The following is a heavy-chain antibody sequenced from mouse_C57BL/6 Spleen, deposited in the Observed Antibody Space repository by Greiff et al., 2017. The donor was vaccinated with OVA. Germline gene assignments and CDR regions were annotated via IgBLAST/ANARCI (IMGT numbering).Heavy chain of an antibody. Sequence: EVQLQQSGPELVKPGASVKISCKASGYTFTDYYMNWVKQSHGKSLEWIGDINPNNGGTSYNEKFKGKATLTVDKSSSTAYMELRSLTSEDSAVYYGTRNYGNFDYWGQGTTLTVSS. D-gene: IGHD1-1*01. CDR2: INPNNGGT. CDR3: TRNYGNFDY. V-gene: IGHV1-26*01. CDR1: GYTFTDYY. J-gene: IGHJ2*01.